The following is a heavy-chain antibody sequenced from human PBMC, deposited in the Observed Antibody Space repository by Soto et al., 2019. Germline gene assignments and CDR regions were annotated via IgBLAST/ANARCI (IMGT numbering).Heavy chain of an antibody. Sequence: GASVKVSCKASGGTFSSYAISWVRQAPGQGLEWMGGITPIFGTAIYAQKFQGRVTITADESTTTAYMELSSLRSEDTAMYYCASTVVTPYGDYHGMGVWGQGTTVTVSS. CDR3: ASTVVTPYGDYHGMGV. D-gene: IGHD4-17*01. CDR2: ITPIFGTA. CDR1: GGTFSSYA. J-gene: IGHJ6*02. V-gene: IGHV1-69*13.